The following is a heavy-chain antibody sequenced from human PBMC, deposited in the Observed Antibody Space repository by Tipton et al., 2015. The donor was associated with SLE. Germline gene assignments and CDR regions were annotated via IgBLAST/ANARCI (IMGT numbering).Heavy chain of an antibody. J-gene: IGHJ4*02. V-gene: IGHV4-59*11. Sequence: SLTCTVSGGSISTHYWSWIRQPPGKGLEWIGYIYFTGSTNYDPSLKGRVTISVDTSKKQFSLKLSSVTAADTAVYYCARVGNYDLDYWGQGTLVTVSS. D-gene: IGHD3-3*01. CDR2: IYFTGST. CDR1: GGSISTHY. CDR3: ARVGNYDLDY.